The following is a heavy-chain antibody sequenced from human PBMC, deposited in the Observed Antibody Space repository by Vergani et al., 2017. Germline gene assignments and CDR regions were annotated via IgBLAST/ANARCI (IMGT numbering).Heavy chain of an antibody. CDR1: GDSMNTYY. Sequence: QVQLQESGPGLVKPSETLSLTCSVPGDSMNTYYWTWIRQPPGKGLGWIGYIYDSGDTKYNPSLKSRVTMSLDTSKNQFSLNLYSVTAADTAVYYCARGALWWLRQIDSWGQGTLVTVSS. D-gene: IGHD2-21*01. CDR2: IYDSGDT. J-gene: IGHJ4*02. CDR3: ARGALWWLRQIDS. V-gene: IGHV4-59*01.